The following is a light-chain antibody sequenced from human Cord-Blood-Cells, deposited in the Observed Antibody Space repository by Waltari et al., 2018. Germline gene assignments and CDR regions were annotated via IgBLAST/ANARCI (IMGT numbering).Light chain of an antibody. V-gene: IGKV3-15*01. CDR1: QSVSSN. CDR2: GAS. J-gene: IGKJ2*01. CDR3: QQYNNCPPVT. Sequence: EIVMTQSPATLSVSPGERATLSCRASQSVSSNLAWYQQKPCQAPRLLIYGASTRATGIPARFSGSGSGTEFTLTISSLQSEDFAVYYCQQYNNCPPVTFGQGTKLEIK.